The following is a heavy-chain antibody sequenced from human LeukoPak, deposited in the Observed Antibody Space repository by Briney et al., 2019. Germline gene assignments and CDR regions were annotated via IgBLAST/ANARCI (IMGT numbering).Heavy chain of an antibody. V-gene: IGHV4-61*02. CDR1: GGSISSGSYY. Sequence: SETLSLTCTVSGGSISSGSYYWSWIRQPAGKGLEWIGRIYTSGSTNYNPSLKSRVTISVDTSKNQFSLKLSSVTAADTAVHYCARDYPSNYDFWSGYHSGGMDVWGQGTTVTVSS. CDR2: IYTSGST. J-gene: IGHJ6*02. CDR3: ARDYPSNYDFWSGYHSGGMDV. D-gene: IGHD3-3*01.